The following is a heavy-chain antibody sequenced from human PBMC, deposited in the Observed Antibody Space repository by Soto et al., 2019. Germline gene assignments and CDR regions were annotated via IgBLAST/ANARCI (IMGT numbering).Heavy chain of an antibody. D-gene: IGHD2-2*01. CDR1: GGTFSSYA. Sequence: SVKVSCKASGGTFSSYAISWVRQAPGQGLEWMGGIIPIFGTANYAQKFQGRVTITADESTSTAYMELSSLRSEDTAVYYCAEAPAESEAYYYGMDVSGQGTTVTVYS. J-gene: IGHJ6*02. CDR3: AEAPAESEAYYYGMDV. V-gene: IGHV1-69*13. CDR2: IIPIFGTA.